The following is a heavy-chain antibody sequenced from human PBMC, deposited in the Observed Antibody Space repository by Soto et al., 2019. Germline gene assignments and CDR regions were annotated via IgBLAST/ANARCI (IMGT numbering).Heavy chain of an antibody. V-gene: IGHV3-9*01. D-gene: IGHD1-7*01. CDR1: GFTFDDYA. CDR2: ISWNSGSI. Sequence: SLNLSYAASGFTFDDYAMHWVRQARGKGLEWVSGISWNSGSIGYADSVKSRFTISRDNAKNSLYLQMNSLRAEDTALYYCAKDVEITGTTFDIWGQGTMVTV. CDR3: AKDVEITGTTFDI. J-gene: IGHJ3*02.